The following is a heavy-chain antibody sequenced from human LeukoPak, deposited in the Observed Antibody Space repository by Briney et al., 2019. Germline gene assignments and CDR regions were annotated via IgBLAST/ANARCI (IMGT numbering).Heavy chain of an antibody. CDR2: MNPNSGNT. J-gene: IGHJ4*02. Sequence: VASVKVSCKASGYTFTSYDINWVRQATGQGLEWMGWMNPNSGNTGYARKFQGRITMTRNTSISTAYMELSSLRSEDTAVYYCARAGGWLPDYWGQGTLVTVSS. CDR3: ARAGGWLPDY. V-gene: IGHV1-8*01. D-gene: IGHD5-12*01. CDR1: GYTFTSYD.